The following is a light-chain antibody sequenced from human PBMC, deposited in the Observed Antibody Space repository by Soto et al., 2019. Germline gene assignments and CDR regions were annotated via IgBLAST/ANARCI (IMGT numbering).Light chain of an antibody. V-gene: IGKV1-5*03. J-gene: IGKJ4*01. CDR3: QQYDSYPLT. CDR1: QSISSW. Sequence: DIQMTQSPSTLSASVGDRVTVTCRASQSISSWLAWYQQKPGKAPNLLIYKASSLESGVPSRFSGSGSGTELTLTVSSLQPDDFASYYGQQYDSYPLTFGGGTKVEIK. CDR2: KAS.